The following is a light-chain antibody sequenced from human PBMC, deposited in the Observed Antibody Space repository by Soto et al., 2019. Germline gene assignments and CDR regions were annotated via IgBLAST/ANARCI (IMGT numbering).Light chain of an antibody. V-gene: IGKV1-8*01. CDR2: AAS. CDR3: QHYYNYPWT. J-gene: IGKJ1*01. CDR1: QDIHNY. Sequence: AVLLTQSPSSFSASTGDRATITCRASQDIHNYLAWYQQVPGKAPKLLLYAASILQTGVPSRFSVSESRTDFTLTIGGLQSEDFATYFCQHYYNYPWTFGQGTTVE.